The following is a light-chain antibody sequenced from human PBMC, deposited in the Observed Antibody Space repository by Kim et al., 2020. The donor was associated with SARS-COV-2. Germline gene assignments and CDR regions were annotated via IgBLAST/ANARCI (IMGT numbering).Light chain of an antibody. J-gene: IGLJ2*01. Sequence: ALGQTVRITCQGDSLRSYYASWYQQKAGQAPVLVIYGENNRPSGIPDRFSGSSSGNTASLTITGAQAEDEADYYCKSRDHIGNHVVFGGGTQLTVL. V-gene: IGLV3-19*01. CDR2: GEN. CDR3: KSRDHIGNHVV. CDR1: SLRSYY.